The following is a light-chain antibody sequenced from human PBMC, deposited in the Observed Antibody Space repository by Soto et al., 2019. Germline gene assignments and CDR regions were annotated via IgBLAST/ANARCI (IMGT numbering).Light chain of an antibody. CDR2: KAS. CDR1: QSISSW. V-gene: IGKV1-5*03. CDR3: QQYNRYWT. J-gene: IGKJ1*01. Sequence: DIQMTQSPSTLSASVGDRVNITCRASQSISSWMAWYQQKPGKAPKLLIYKASSLESGVPSRFSGSGSGTEFTLTISSLQPDDFATYYCQQYNRYWTFGQGTKVEIK.